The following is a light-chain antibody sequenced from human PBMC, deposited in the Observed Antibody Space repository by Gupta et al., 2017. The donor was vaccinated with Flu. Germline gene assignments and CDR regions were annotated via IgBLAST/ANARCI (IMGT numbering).Light chain of an antibody. J-gene: IGLJ1*01. CDR1: DIGSKD. CDR2: RSN. Sequence: SYELTQPLSVSLALGQTARLTCGGNDIGSKDVHWYQQKPAQAPVLVIYRSNNLPSGIPERFSGSASGNTATLTISRAQDGDEADYYCQVWDSSIAVFGTGTRVTVL. CDR3: QVWDSSIAV. V-gene: IGLV3-9*01.